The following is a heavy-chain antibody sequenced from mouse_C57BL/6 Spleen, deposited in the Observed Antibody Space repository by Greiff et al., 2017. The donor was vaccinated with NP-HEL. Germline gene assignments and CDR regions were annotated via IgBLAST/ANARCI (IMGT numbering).Heavy chain of an antibody. Sequence: EVKLVESGGGLVKPGGSLKLSCAASGFTFSDYGMHWVRQAPEKGLEWVAYISSGSSTIYYADTVKGRFTISRDNAKNTLFLQMTRLRSEDTAMYYCARTGLYYFDYWGQGTTLTVSS. CDR3: ARTGLYYFDY. V-gene: IGHV5-17*01. CDR2: ISSGSSTI. CDR1: GFTFSDYG. J-gene: IGHJ2*01.